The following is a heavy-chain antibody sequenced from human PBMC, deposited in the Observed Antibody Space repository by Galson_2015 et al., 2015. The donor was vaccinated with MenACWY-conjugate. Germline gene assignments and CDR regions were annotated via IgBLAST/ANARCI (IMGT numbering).Heavy chain of an antibody. CDR2: IKTKTDGGTT. V-gene: IGHV3-15*07. Sequence: SLRLSCAASGFTFSDAWMNWVRQAPGKGLEWVGLIKTKTDGGTTEYAAPVKGRFTISRDDSKSTLDLQMNSLQTEDTVVYFCTTGRVFTPAGTPQGNYYYYYMDVWGKGTTVTVSS. J-gene: IGHJ6*03. D-gene: IGHD6-13*01. CDR1: GFTFSDAW. CDR3: TTGRVFTPAGTPQGNYYYYYMDV.